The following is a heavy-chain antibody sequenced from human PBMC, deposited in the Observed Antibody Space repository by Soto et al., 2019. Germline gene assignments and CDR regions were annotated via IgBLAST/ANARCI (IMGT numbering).Heavy chain of an antibody. Sequence: QLQLVQSGAEAKKPGASVKVSCKASGYTFPTSTISWVRQAPGQGLEWMGWIKAYSGNTNYAQKLQGRVTMTNDTSTNTAYMELRSLTTDDTAIYYCAIADYGDDDYWGQGTLVTVSS. V-gene: IGHV1-18*01. CDR1: GYTFPTST. D-gene: IGHD4-17*01. J-gene: IGHJ4*02. CDR2: IKAYSGNT. CDR3: AIADYGDDDY.